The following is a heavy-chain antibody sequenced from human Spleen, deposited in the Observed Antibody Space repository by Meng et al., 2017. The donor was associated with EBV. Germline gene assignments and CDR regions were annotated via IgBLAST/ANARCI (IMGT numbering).Heavy chain of an antibody. J-gene: IGHJ4*02. V-gene: IGHV4-61*01. CDR1: GGSVSSGTYY. CDR2: IYYSGST. Sequence: LRESGPGLAQLSDTLALTGTCAGGSVSSGTYYWSWIRQHQGKGLEWIGYIYYSGSTNYYHSLKSRVTISVDTSKNQFALRLSSVTAADTAVYYCARSPDYFDSSGYYRFDYWGQGTLVTVSS. CDR3: ARSPDYFDSSGYYRFDY. D-gene: IGHD3-22*01.